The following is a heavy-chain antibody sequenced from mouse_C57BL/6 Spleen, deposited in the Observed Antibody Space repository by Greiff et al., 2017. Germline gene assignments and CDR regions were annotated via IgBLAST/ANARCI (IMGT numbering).Heavy chain of an antibody. V-gene: IGHV1-80*01. CDR2: IYPGDGDT. D-gene: IGHD2-4*01. CDR1: GYAFSSYW. Sequence: QVQLQQSGAELVKPGASVKISCKASGYAFSSYWMNWVKQRPGKGLEWIGQIYPGDGDTNYNGKFKGKAPLTADQSSSTAYMQLRSLTSDVSAVYFCARGGDYYDYPAWFAYGGQGTLVTVSA. J-gene: IGHJ3*01. CDR3: ARGGDYYDYPAWFAY.